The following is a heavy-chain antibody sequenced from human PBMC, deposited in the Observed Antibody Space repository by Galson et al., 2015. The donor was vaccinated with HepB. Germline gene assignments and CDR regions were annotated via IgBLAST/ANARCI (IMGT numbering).Heavy chain of an antibody. CDR2: ISYDGSNK. Sequence: SLRLSCAASGFTFSSYAMHWVRQAPGKGLEWVAVISYDGSNKYYADSVKGRFTISRDNSKNTLYLQMNSLRAEDTAVYYCARALYYYDTQANPVDYWGQGTLVTVSS. D-gene: IGHD3-22*01. CDR1: GFTFSSYA. J-gene: IGHJ4*02. CDR3: ARALYYYDTQANPVDY. V-gene: IGHV3-30-3*01.